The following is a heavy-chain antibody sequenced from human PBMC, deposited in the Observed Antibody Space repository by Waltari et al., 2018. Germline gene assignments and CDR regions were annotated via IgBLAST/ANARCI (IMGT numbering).Heavy chain of an antibody. CDR1: GGSITMSSYS. V-gene: IGHV4-39*01. D-gene: IGHD2-2*01. Sequence: QLQLQESGPGLVRPSETLSLTCPVSGGSITMSSYSWGRIRQSPGKDLEWIGSIYYTGNTFYNPSLERRVTMSVDTSKNQFSLKLSSVTATDTAMYYCASELPRIVVVPGDAYIWGQGTLVTVSS. J-gene: IGHJ4*02. CDR2: IYYTGNT. CDR3: ASELPRIVVVPGDAYI.